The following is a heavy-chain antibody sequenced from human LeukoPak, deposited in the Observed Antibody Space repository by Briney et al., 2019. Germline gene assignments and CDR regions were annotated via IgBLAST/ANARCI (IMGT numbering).Heavy chain of an antibody. CDR3: ATITPSSGWYSAYYFDY. J-gene: IGHJ4*02. CDR1: GYTFSGYY. D-gene: IGHD6-19*01. CDR2: INPNNGAT. V-gene: IGHV1-2*02. Sequence: ASVKVSCKTSGYTFSGYYMHWVRQAPGQGLEWMGWINPNNGATNYVQKFQGRITMTRDTSIRTVYLELSWLSSDDTALYYCATITPSSGWYSAYYFDYWGQGTLVTVSS.